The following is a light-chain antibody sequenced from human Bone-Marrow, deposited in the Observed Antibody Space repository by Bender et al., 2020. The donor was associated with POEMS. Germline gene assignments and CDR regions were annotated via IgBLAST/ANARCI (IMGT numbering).Light chain of an antibody. CDR1: SRHRSYT. CDR2: LEHSGNY. J-gene: IGLJ2*01. CDR3: ESWDSDTRV. V-gene: IGLV4-60*02. Sequence: QPVLTQSSSASASLGSSVKLTCTLNSRHRSYTIAWHQQQPGKAPRYLMKLEHSGNYQKASGLPDRFSGSSSGAARFLTISDLQFEDEADYYCESWDSDTRVFGGGTKLTVL.